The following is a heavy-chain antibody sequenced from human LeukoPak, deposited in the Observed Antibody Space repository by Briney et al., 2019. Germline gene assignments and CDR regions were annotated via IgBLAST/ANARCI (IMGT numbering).Heavy chain of an antibody. V-gene: IGHV1-2*02. D-gene: IGHD3-22*01. CDR1: XXTFTGXY. J-gene: IGHJ4*02. Sequence: VXVSCTXXXXTFTGXYMHWVRQAPGQGLEWVGWINPNSGGTNYAQKFQGRVTMTRDTSISTAYMELSRLRSDDTAVYYCARDWYDSSGYATLSDYWGQGTLVTVSS. CDR3: ARDWYDSSGYATLSDY. CDR2: INPNSGGT.